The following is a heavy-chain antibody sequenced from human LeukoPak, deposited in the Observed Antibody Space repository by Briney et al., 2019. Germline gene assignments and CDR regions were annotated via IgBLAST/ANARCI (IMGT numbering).Heavy chain of an antibody. J-gene: IGHJ6*03. D-gene: IGHD2-2*01. V-gene: IGHV1-2*02. CDR2: INPHSGGT. Sequence: GASVKVSCKASGYTFTGYYMHWVRQAPGQGLEWMGWINPHSGGTNYAQKFQGRVTMTRDTSISTAYMELSRLRSDDTAVYYCARGLGDCSSTSCSGGYYYYMDVWGKGTTVTVSS. CDR3: ARGLGDCSSTSCSGGYYYYMDV. CDR1: GYTFTGYY.